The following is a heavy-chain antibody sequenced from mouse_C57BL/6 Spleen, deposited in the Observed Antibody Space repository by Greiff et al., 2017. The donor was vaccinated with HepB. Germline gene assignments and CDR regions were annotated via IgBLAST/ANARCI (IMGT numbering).Heavy chain of an antibody. V-gene: IGHV3-6*01. CDR1: GYSITSGYY. CDR2: ISYDGSN. CDR3: AREGDYSNYFDY. J-gene: IGHJ2*01. D-gene: IGHD2-5*01. Sequence: VQLKQSGPGLVKPSQSLSLTCSVTGYSITSGYYWNWIRQFPGNKLEWMGYISYDGSNNYNPSLKNRISITRDKSKNQFFLKLNSVTTEDTATYYCAREGDYSNYFDYWGQGTTLTVSS.